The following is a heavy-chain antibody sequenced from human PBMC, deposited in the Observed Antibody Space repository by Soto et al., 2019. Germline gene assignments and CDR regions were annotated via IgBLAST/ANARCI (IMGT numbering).Heavy chain of an antibody. CDR1: GFTFSSYA. CDR2: ISGSGGST. Sequence: GGSLRLSCATSGFTFSSYAMSWVRQAPGKGLKWVSAISGSGGSTYYADSVKGRFTISRDNSKNTLYLQMNSLRAEDTAVYYCAKDVSSGWYWGDFQHWGQGTLVTVSS. J-gene: IGHJ1*01. CDR3: AKDVSSGWYWGDFQH. V-gene: IGHV3-23*01. D-gene: IGHD6-19*01.